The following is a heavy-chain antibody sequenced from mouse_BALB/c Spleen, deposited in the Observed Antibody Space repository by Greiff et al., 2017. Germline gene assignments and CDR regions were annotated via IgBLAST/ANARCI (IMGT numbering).Heavy chain of an antibody. D-gene: IGHD1-1*01. CDR3: ARYYYGSRRYFDV. V-gene: IGHV5-9-4*01. CDR2: ISSGGSYT. CDR1: GFTFSSYA. Sequence: EVKLMESGGGLVKPGGSLKLSCAASGFTFSSYAMSWVRQSPEKRLEWVAEISSGGSYTYYPDTVTGRFTISRDNAKNTLYLEMSSLRSEDTAMYYCARYYYGSRRYFDVWGAGTTVTVSS. J-gene: IGHJ1*01.